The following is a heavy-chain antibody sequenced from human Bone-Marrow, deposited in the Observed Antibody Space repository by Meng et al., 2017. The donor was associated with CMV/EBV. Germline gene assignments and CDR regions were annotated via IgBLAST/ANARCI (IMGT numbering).Heavy chain of an antibody. Sequence: SDTRSLTGTVSGYSINNGFYWGWSRQSPGKGLEWIATIYHKGDTYYNPSLKGPVTLSVDTSKYQFSLKLMSVTAADTAVYYCTKSHCSGTSCYFDHWGQGALVTVSS. V-gene: IGHV4-38-2*02. CDR1: GYSINNGFY. J-gene: IGHJ4*02. CDR3: TKSHCSGTSCYFDH. D-gene: IGHD2-2*01. CDR2: IYHKGDT.